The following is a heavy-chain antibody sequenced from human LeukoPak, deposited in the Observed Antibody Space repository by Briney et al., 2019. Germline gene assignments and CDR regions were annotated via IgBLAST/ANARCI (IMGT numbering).Heavy chain of an antibody. CDR3: ARDYCSGGSCYSGWYYYYYYGMDV. CDR2: ISGGGITT. CDR1: GFTFSNYA. D-gene: IGHD2-15*01. V-gene: IGHV3-23*01. J-gene: IGHJ6*02. Sequence: PGGSLRLSCAASGFTFSNYAMSWVRQAPGKGLEWVSTISGGGITTYYADSAKGRFTISRDNSKNTLYLQMNSLRAEDTAVYYCARDYCSGGSCYSGWYYYYYYGMDVWGQGTTVTVSS.